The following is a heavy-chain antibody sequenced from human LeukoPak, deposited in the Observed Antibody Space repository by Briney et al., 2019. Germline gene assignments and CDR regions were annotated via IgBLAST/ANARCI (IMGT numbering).Heavy chain of an antibody. J-gene: IGHJ6*03. Sequence: GGSLRLSCGASGFTFSTYWMSWVRQAPGKGLEWVANIKQNGGENYYVDSVSGRFTVSRDNAMNSLYLQMNSLRAEDTAVYYCAREVGYCTNTTCCIGDHYMDVWGKGTTVTVSS. V-gene: IGHV3-7*01. CDR2: IKQNGGEN. D-gene: IGHD2-2*01. CDR1: GFTFSTYW. CDR3: AREVGYCTNTTCCIGDHYMDV.